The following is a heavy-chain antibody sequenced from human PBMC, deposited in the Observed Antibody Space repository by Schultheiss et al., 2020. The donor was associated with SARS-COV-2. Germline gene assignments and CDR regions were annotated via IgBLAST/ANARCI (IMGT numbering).Heavy chain of an antibody. D-gene: IGHD4-17*01. Sequence: SETLSLTCAVSGYSISSGYYWGWIRQPPGKGLEWIGSIYHSGSTYYNPSLKSRVTISVDTSKNQFSLKLSSVTAADTAVYYCARESFDYGDLDSWGQGTLVTVSS. J-gene: IGHJ4*02. CDR3: ARESFDYGDLDS. CDR1: GYSISSGYY. CDR2: IYHSGST. V-gene: IGHV4-38-2*02.